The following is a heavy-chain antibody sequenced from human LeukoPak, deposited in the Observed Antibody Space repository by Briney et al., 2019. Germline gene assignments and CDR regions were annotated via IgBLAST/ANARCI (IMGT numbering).Heavy chain of an antibody. J-gene: IGHJ5*02. Sequence: SETLSLTCTVSGGSMSSYYWSWIRQSPGKGLEGGGYISYSGTTNYNPSLKSRVTISLGTSKNRFSLNLTSVTAADTAVYYCARHGSGTSLALYPWGQGTLVTVSS. CDR2: ISYSGTT. CDR3: ARHGSGTSLALYP. CDR1: GGSMSSYY. V-gene: IGHV4-59*08. D-gene: IGHD3-10*01.